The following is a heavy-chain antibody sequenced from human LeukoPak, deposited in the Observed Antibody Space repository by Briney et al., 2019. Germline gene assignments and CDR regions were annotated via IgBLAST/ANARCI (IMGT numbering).Heavy chain of an antibody. J-gene: IGHJ3*02. V-gene: IGHV3-23*01. D-gene: IGHD3-3*01. CDR3: AKGGPSRITIFGVVITGAFDI. CDR2: ISGSGGST. CDR1: GFTFSSYA. Sequence: GGSLRLSCAASGFTFSSYAMSWVRQAPGKGLEWVSAISGSGGSTYYADSVKGRFTISRDNSKNTLYLQMNSLRAEDTAVCYCAKGGPSRITIFGVVITGAFDIWGQGTMVTVSS.